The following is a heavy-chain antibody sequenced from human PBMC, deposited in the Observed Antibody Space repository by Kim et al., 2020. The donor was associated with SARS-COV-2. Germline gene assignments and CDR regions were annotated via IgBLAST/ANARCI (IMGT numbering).Heavy chain of an antibody. V-gene: IGHV4-34*01. D-gene: IGHD2-2*01. J-gene: IGHJ4*02. CDR1: GGSFSAFSGYY. Sequence: SETLSLTCAVYGGSFSAFSGYYWSWIRQSPGKGLEWIGEINYSGSTNYNPSLESRVTISVDTFKKQFSLKVTSVTAADTAVYSFTSGPGSTTDWGQGTPVTASA. CDR2: INYSGST. CDR3: TSGPGSTTD.